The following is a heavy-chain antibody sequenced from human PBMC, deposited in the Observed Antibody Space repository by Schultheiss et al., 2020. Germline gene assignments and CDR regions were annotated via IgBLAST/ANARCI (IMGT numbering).Heavy chain of an antibody. V-gene: IGHV3-15*07. J-gene: IGHJ4*02. Sequence: GGSLRLSCAASGFTFDDYAMHWVRQAPGKGLEWVGRIKSKTDGGTTDYAAPVKGRFTISRDDSKNTLYLQMNSLKTEDTAVYYCTTGYGLRLDYWGQGTLVTVSS. CDR1: GFTFDDYA. CDR3: TTGYGLRLDY. CDR2: IKSKTDGGTT. D-gene: IGHD4-17*01.